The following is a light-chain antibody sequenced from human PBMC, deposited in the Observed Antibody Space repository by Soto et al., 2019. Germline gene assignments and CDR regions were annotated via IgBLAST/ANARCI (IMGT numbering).Light chain of an antibody. CDR3: SSYTSSSTLRV. V-gene: IGLV2-14*01. Sequence: QSALTQPASVSGSPGQSITISCTGTSSDVGGYNYVSWYQQHPGKAPKLMIYDVSNRPSGVSNRFSGSKSGNTASLTIPGLQAEDEADYYCSSYTSSSTLRVFGGGTKVTVL. J-gene: IGLJ2*01. CDR1: SSDVGGYNY. CDR2: DVS.